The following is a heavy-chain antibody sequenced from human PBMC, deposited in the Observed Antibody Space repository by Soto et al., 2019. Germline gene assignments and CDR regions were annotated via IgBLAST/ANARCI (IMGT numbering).Heavy chain of an antibody. CDR2: IWYDGSNK. CDR1: GVTFSSYG. Sequence: QVQLVESGGSVVQPGRSLRLSCAASGVTFSSYGMHWVRQAPRKGLEWVAVIWYDGSNKYYADSVKGRFTISRDNSKNTLYLQMNSLRVEDTAVYYCARDRYSSGWYDLDYWGQGTLVTVSS. J-gene: IGHJ4*02. V-gene: IGHV3-33*01. D-gene: IGHD6-19*01. CDR3: ARDRYSSGWYDLDY.